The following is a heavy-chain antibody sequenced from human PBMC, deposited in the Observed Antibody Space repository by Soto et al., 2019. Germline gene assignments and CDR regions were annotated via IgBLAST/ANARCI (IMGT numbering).Heavy chain of an antibody. CDR1: GGSISGSYYY. Sequence: LSLTCAVSGGSISGSYYYWAWLRQSPGKGPEWIGSVFYTGFTSYNPPLESRVSVSVDTSKSQFSVKLSAVTAADTAVYYCATSQKGYNWNYFDHWGQGALVTVSS. J-gene: IGHJ4*02. CDR2: VFYTGFT. CDR3: ATSQKGYNWNYFDH. D-gene: IGHD1-20*01. V-gene: IGHV4-39*01.